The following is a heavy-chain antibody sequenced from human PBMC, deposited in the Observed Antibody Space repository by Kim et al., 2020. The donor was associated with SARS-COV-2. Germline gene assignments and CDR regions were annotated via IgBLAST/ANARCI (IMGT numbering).Heavy chain of an antibody. D-gene: IGHD3-10*01. J-gene: IGHJ4*02. Sequence: YYADSGKGRFTISRDNSKNTLYLQMNSLRAEDTAVYYCANVLLWFGDPDYWGQGTLVTVSS. V-gene: IGHV3-23*01. CDR3: ANVLLWFGDPDY.